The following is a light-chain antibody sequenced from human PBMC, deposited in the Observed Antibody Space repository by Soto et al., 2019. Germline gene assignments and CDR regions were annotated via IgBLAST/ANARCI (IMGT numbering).Light chain of an antibody. CDR1: QSVNLN. J-gene: IGKJ3*01. V-gene: IGKV3-15*01. CDR3: LQNNSCPRGT. Sequence: EILMTQSPGTLSVSPGEGATLSCRASQSVNLNLAWYQQKPGKPPRLLLDGASTRATGIPVRFRGSGSGTELTHSISSMQSEDSAVYYCLQNNSCPRGTFVPGTKVEI. CDR2: GAS.